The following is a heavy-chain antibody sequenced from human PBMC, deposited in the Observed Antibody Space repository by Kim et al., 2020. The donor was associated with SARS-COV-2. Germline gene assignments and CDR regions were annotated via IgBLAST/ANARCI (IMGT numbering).Heavy chain of an antibody. D-gene: IGHD5-12*01. Sequence: SETLSLTCAVCGGSISSGGYSWSWIRQPPGKGLEWIGYIYYSGSTYYNPSLKSRVTISVDRSKNQFSLKLSSVTAADTAAYYCARVVAGSWVDPWGQGTL. CDR3: ARVVAGSWVDP. CDR1: GGSISSGGYS. CDR2: IYYSGST. V-gene: IGHV4-30-2*01. J-gene: IGHJ5*02.